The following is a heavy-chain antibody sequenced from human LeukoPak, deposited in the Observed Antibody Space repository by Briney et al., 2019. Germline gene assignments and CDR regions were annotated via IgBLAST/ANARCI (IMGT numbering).Heavy chain of an antibody. CDR3: ARGGHRQKEF. J-gene: IGHJ4*02. D-gene: IGHD3-10*01. CDR2: INPDGSGK. V-gene: IGHV3-7*01. Sequence: GGSLRLSCAASGFSLRNYWMTWVRQSPGKGLEWVAIINPDGSGKYSVGSVKGRFTISRDNAKNSLYLQMSSLRAEDTAVYYCARGGHRQKEFWGQGTLVTVSS. CDR1: GFSLRNYW.